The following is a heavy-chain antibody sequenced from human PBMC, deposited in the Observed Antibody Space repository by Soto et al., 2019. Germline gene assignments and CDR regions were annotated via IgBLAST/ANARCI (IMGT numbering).Heavy chain of an antibody. CDR3: ARFALGYCSRTSCYGSDYYYYGMDV. CDR1: GGTFSSYA. V-gene: IGHV1-69*13. Sequence: ASVKVSCKASGGTFSSYAISWVRQAPGQGLEWMGGIIPIFGTANYAQKFQGRVTITADESTSTAYMELSSLRSEETAVYYCARFALGYCSRTSCYGSDYYYYGMDVWGQGTTVTVSS. CDR2: IIPIFGTA. D-gene: IGHD2-2*01. J-gene: IGHJ6*02.